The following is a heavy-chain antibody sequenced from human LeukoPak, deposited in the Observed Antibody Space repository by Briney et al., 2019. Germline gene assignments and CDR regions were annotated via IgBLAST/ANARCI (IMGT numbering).Heavy chain of an antibody. CDR2: INWNGGST. V-gene: IGHV3-20*04. CDR1: GFTFDDYA. CDR3: ATFSGAHHKTFDS. D-gene: IGHD1-14*01. Sequence: GGSLRLSCAASGFTFDDYAMSWVRQVPGKGLEWVSDINWNGGSTSYADSVNGRFTISRGNAKNSLYLQMSTLRAEDTAIYYCATFSGAHHKTFDSWGQGTLVTVSS. J-gene: IGHJ4*02.